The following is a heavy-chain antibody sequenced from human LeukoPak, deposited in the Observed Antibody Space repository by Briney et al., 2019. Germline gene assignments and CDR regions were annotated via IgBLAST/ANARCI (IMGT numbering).Heavy chain of an antibody. V-gene: IGHV3-53*01. CDR3: ASGPPGNTYYYYYYGMDV. J-gene: IGHJ6*02. D-gene: IGHD2/OR15-2a*01. CDR1: GFTVSTNY. CDR2: IYSGGGT. Sequence: GGSLRLSCAASGFTVSTNYISWVRQAPGKGLEWVSIIYSGGGTYYADSVKGRFTISRDNSKNTIYLQMNSLRAEDTAVYFCASGPPGNTYYYYYYGMDVWGQGTTVTVSS.